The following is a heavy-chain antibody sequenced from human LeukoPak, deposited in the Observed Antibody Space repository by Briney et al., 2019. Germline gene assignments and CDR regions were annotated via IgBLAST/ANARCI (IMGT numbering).Heavy chain of an antibody. Sequence: GGSLRLSCAASGFTFSSYTMSWVRQAPGKGLEWVSVISDSGGSRYYADSVKGRFTISRDNFKNTLYLQMNSLRAEDTAVYYCAKKYQGAAGTQLSMDVWGKGTTVTVSS. V-gene: IGHV3-23*01. CDR3: AKKYQGAAGTQLSMDV. CDR2: ISDSGGSR. D-gene: IGHD6-13*01. CDR1: GFTFSSYT. J-gene: IGHJ6*03.